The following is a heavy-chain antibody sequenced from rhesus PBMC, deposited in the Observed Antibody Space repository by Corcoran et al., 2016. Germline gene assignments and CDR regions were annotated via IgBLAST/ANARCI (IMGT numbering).Heavy chain of an antibody. Sequence: QVQLQESGPGLVKPSETLSLTCAVSGYSISSNYWSWIRQPPGKGLEWIGYIYGSSGSTYSHPSLKSRVPISTDTSKNQFSLKLSSVTAADTAVYYCARDGYSGSWRFDYWGQGVLVTVSS. CDR2: IYGSSGST. V-gene: IGHV4-147*01. J-gene: IGHJ4*01. CDR1: GYSISSNY. CDR3: ARDGYSGSWRFDY. D-gene: IGHD6-25*01.